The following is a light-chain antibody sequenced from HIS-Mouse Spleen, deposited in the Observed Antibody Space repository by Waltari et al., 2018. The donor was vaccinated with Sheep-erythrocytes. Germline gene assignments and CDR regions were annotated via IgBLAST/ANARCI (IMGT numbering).Light chain of an antibody. Sequence: QSALTQPRSVSGSPGQSVTISCTGTSSDVGGYNYVSWYQQHPGKAPKLMIYDVRKRASVVPDRFSGSKSGNTASLTISGLQAEDEADYYCCSYAGSYNHVFATGTKVTVL. J-gene: IGLJ1*01. V-gene: IGLV2-11*01. CDR3: CSYAGSYNHV. CDR1: SSDVGGYNY. CDR2: DVR.